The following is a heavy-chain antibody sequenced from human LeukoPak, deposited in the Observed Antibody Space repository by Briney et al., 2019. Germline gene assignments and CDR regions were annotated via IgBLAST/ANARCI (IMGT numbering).Heavy chain of an antibody. CDR1: GYSFTSYW. V-gene: IGHV5-10-1*01. CDR2: IDPSDSYT. D-gene: IGHD5-12*01. J-gene: IGHJ4*02. Sequence: GESLKISCKGSGYSFTSYWISWVRQMPGKGLEWMGRIDPSDSYTNYSPSFQGHVTISADKSISAAYLQWSSLKASDTAMYYCARHRGNSGYDSDYWGQGTLVTVSS. CDR3: ARHRGNSGYDSDY.